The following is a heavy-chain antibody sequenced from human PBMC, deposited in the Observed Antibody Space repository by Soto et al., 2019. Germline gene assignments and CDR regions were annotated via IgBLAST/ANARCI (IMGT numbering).Heavy chain of an antibody. J-gene: IGHJ4*02. Sequence: GGSLRLSCAASGFTFDDYAMHWVRQAPGKGLEWVSGISWNSGSIGYADSVKGRFTISRDNAKNSLYLQMNSLRAEDTALYYCAKGVYKGYYYGSGSYYYFDYWGQGTLVTVSS. CDR2: ISWNSGSI. CDR1: GFTFDDYA. D-gene: IGHD3-10*01. CDR3: AKGVYKGYYYGSGSYYYFDY. V-gene: IGHV3-9*01.